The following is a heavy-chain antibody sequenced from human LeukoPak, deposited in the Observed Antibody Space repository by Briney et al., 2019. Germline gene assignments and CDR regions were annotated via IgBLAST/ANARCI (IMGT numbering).Heavy chain of an antibody. D-gene: IGHD4/OR15-4a*01. J-gene: IGHJ4*02. Sequence: GGSLRLSCAASGFTFSSYSMNWVRQAPGKGLEWVSSISSSNSYIYYADSVKGRFTISRDNAKNSLYLQLSSLRVEDTAVYYCVRGCDRASCPYYFDSSAQGTLVTVSS. CDR3: VRGCDRASCPYYFDS. CDR1: GFTFSSYS. CDR2: ISSSNSYI. V-gene: IGHV3-21*01.